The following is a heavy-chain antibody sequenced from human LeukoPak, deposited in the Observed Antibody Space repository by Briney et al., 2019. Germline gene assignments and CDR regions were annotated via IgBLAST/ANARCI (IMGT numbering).Heavy chain of an antibody. V-gene: IGHV4-59*01. Sequence: GSLRLSCAASGFIFSTYAMTWVRQPPGKGLEWIGYLYYSGSANYNPSLKSRVTISLDTSKNQFSLKLSSVTAADTAVYYCARIRNYGSGTYIPFVDYWGQGTLVTVSS. CDR3: ARIRNYGSGTYIPFVDY. J-gene: IGHJ4*02. CDR1: GFIFSTYA. D-gene: IGHD3-10*01. CDR2: LYYSGSA.